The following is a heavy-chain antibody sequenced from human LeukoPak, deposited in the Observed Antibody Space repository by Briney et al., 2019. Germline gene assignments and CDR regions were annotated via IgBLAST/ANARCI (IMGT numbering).Heavy chain of an antibody. CDR1: GYTFTGCY. V-gene: IGHV1-69*04. CDR3: ARDHIAARQDYYYYMDV. CDR2: IIPILGIA. D-gene: IGHD6-6*01. J-gene: IGHJ6*03. Sequence: ASVKVSCKASGYTFTGCYMHWVRQAPGQGLEWMGRIIPILGIANYAQKFQGRVTITADKSTSTAYMELSSLRSEDTAVYYCARDHIAARQDYYYYMDVWGKGTTVTVSS.